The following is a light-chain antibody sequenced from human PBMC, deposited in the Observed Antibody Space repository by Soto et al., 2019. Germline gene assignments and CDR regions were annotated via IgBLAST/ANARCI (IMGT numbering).Light chain of an antibody. V-gene: IGKV3-20*01. J-gene: IGKJ1*01. CDR1: QSFSSSY. CDR3: QQYGSAPAWT. CDR2: GAS. Sequence: EIVLTQSPGTLSLSPGERATLSCRASQSFSSSYLAWYQQKPGQAPRLLIYGASNRATGIPDRFSGSGSGTDVLTTISRGEPEEVSVYYCQQYGSAPAWTFGQGTKVEIK.